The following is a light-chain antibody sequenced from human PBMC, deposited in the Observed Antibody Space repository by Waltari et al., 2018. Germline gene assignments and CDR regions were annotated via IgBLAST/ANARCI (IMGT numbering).Light chain of an antibody. CDR2: EVA. CDR1: ISDIGGYNF. V-gene: IGLV2-14*01. Sequence: QSALTQPPSVSGSPGQSITISCTGTISDIGGYNFVLWYQQFPGRAPKLIIYEVANRPSGVSSRFSGSKSGNTASLTISGLQTDDEGYYYCTSYTTITSALFGGGTKLTVL. CDR3: TSYTTITSAL. J-gene: IGLJ2*01.